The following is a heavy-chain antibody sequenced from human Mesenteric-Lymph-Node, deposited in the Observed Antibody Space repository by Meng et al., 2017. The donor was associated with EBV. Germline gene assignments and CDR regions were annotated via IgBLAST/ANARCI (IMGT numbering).Heavy chain of an antibody. CDR3: ARDSSGYNANDKVSDY. CDR2: ITVYNGNT. Sequence: QMVWSGAEVNKPGASVNVSCKASGYTFTNYAISWVRQAPGQGPEWMGWITVYNGNTNYAPRLQGRVTMTTDLSTSTAYMELRSLRSDDTAVYYCARDSSGYNANDKVSDYWGQGTLVTVFS. V-gene: IGHV1-18*01. CDR1: GYTFTNYA. D-gene: IGHD5-12*01. J-gene: IGHJ4*01.